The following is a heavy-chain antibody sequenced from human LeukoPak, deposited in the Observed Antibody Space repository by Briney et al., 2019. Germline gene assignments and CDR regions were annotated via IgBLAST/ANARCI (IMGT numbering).Heavy chain of an antibody. CDR2: IGSSGGNI. V-gene: IGHV3-48*03. J-gene: IGHJ4*02. D-gene: IGHD2-15*01. Sequence: GGSLRLSCEASGFTFSSYEMNWVRQAPGKGLEWVSYIGSSGGNIFYADSVKGRFTISRDNAKNSLYLHMNSLRAEDAAVYYCAKAPVTSCRGAFCYPFDYWGQGTLVTVSS. CDR1: GFTFSSYE. CDR3: AKAPVTSCRGAFCYPFDY.